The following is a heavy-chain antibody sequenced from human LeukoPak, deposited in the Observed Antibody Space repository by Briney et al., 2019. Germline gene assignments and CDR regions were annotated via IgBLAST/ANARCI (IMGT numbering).Heavy chain of an antibody. V-gene: IGHV3-23*01. J-gene: IGHJ6*02. D-gene: IGHD1-26*01. Sequence: GGSLRLSCAASGFTFSSYWMSWVRQAPGKGLEWVSTISGSGGAGTYYADSVKGRFTVSRDNSRNTLYLPMNSLRAEDTAVYYCVKDRGGSPFYGMDVWGQGTTDTVSS. CDR3: VKDRGGSPFYGMDV. CDR2: ISGSGGAGT. CDR1: GFTFSSYW.